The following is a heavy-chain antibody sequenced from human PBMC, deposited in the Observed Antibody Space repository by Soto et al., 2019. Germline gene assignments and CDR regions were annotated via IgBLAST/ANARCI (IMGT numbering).Heavy chain of an antibody. J-gene: IGHJ4*01. CDR2: ISDSGDRI. CDR1: GFTFTNYA. Sequence: EVQLLESGGTLAQPGGSLRLSCAASGFTFTNYAMSWVRQAPGKGLEWASSISDSGDRIYYADSVKGRFTISSDNSRNTLFLELNSLRAEDTAVYFCAKDHISKGIYYFAYWGQGTLVSFSS. V-gene: IGHV3-23*01. CDR3: AKDHISKGIYYFAY.